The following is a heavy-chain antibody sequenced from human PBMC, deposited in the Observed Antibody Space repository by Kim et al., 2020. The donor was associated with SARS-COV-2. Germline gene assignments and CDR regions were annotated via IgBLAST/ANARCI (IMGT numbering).Heavy chain of an antibody. CDR3: ARAPRRIITIFGVVTHFDY. Sequence: SETLSLTCTVSGGSISSGGYYWSWIRQHPGKGLEWIGYIYYSGSTYYNPSLKSRVTISVDTSKNQFSLKLSSVTAADTAVYYCARAPRRIITIFGVVTHFDYWGQGTLFTVSS. J-gene: IGHJ4*02. CDR2: IYYSGST. V-gene: IGHV4-31*03. D-gene: IGHD3-3*01. CDR1: GGSISSGGYY.